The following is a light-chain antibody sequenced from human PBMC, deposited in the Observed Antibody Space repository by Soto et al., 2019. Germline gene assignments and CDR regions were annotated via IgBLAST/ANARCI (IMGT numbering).Light chain of an antibody. J-gene: IGKJ1*01. Sequence: EIVMTQSPATLSLSPVEIATLSCRASQSVSSNLAWYQQKPGQAPRLLIYYASTRDTGVPARFSGSGSGTDFTLTISSLQSEDFAVYYCQQYNNWPPSWTFGQGTKVDIK. CDR1: QSVSSN. CDR3: QQYNNWPPSWT. V-gene: IGKV3-15*01. CDR2: YAS.